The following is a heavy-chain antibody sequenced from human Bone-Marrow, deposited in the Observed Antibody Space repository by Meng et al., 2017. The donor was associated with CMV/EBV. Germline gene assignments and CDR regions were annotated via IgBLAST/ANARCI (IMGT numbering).Heavy chain of an antibody. V-gene: IGHV1-2*02. D-gene: IGHD3-9*01. J-gene: IGHJ4*02. CDR1: GYTFTSYD. Sequence: ASVKVSCKASGYTFTSYDINWVRQATGQRLEWMGWIIPNSGVTDYAQKFRGRVTMTRDTSINTAYMELSRLRSDDTAVYYCARAYFDIFLHDYWGQGTLVTVSS. CDR3: ARAYFDIFLHDY. CDR2: IIPNSGVT.